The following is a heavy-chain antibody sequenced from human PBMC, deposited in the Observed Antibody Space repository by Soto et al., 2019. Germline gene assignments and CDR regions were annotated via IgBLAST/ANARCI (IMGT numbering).Heavy chain of an antibody. D-gene: IGHD3-3*01. J-gene: IGHJ6*02. Sequence: GGSLRLSCAASGFTFSSYAMHWVRQAPGKGLEWVAVISYDGSNKYYADSVKGRFTISRDNSKNTLYLQMNSLRAEDTAVYYCARDLEYYDFWSGYYPIWRGVPLNYYGMDVWGQGTTVTVSS. CDR2: ISYDGSNK. V-gene: IGHV3-30-3*01. CDR3: ARDLEYYDFWSGYYPIWRGVPLNYYGMDV. CDR1: GFTFSSYA.